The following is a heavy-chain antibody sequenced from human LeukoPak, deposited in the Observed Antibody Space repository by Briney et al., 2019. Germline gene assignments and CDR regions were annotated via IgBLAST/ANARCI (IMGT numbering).Heavy chain of an antibody. CDR2: IKSKTDGGTT. CDR1: GFTFSNAW. D-gene: IGHD4-17*01. Sequence: GGSLRLSCAASGFTFSNAWMSWVRQAPGKGLEWVGRIKSKTDGGTTDYAAPVKGRFTISRDDSKNTLYLQMNSLKTEDTAVYYCTTAPFGDYGDYYYYYYMDVWGKGTTVTISS. J-gene: IGHJ6*03. V-gene: IGHV3-15*01. CDR3: TTAPFGDYGDYYYYYYMDV.